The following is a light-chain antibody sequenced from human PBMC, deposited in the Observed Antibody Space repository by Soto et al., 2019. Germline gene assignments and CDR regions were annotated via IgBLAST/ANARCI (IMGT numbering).Light chain of an antibody. V-gene: IGKV1-39*01. CDR2: AAS. CDR1: QTISSW. CDR3: RHSYSSTWT. J-gene: IGKJ1*01. Sequence: DIQMTQSPSTLSGSVGDRVTITCRASQTISSWLAWYLQKPGKAPKFLIFAASSLHSGVPSRFSGSGSGTDFTLTISSLQPEDFETYYCRHSYSSTWTFGQGTQVDIK.